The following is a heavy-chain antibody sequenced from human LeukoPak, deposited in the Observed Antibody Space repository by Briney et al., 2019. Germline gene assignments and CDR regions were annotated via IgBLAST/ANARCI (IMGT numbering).Heavy chain of an antibody. D-gene: IGHD3-9*01. J-gene: IGHJ4*02. CDR3: ARDDILTGQPWNY. Sequence: GGSLRLSCAASGFTFSSYWMRWVRQAPGKGLVWVSRINSDGSSTSYADSVKGRFTISRDNAKNTLYLQMNSLRAEDTAVYYCARDDILTGQPWNYWGQGTLVTVSS. CDR1: GFTFSSYW. V-gene: IGHV3-74*01. CDR2: INSDGSST.